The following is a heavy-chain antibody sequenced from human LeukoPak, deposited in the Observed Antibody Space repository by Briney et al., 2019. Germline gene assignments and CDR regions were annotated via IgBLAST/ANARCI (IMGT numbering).Heavy chain of an antibody. D-gene: IGHD1-1*01. J-gene: IGHJ6*03. CDR1: GGSISSYY. CDR2: IYYSGST. V-gene: IGHV4-59*12. Sequence: PSETLSLTCTVSGGSISSYYWSWIRQPPGKGLEWIGYIYYSGSTNYNPSLKSRVTISVDTSKIQFSLKLSSVTAADTAVYYCARGYDSYYYYYMDVWGKGTTVTISS. CDR3: ARGYDSYYYYYMDV.